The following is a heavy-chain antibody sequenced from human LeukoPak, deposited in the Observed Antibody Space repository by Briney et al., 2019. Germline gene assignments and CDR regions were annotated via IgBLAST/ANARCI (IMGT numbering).Heavy chain of an antibody. CDR3: ARDVPGYSSDL. J-gene: IGHJ4*02. Sequence: GGSLRLSCAASGFTFSSYWMSWVRQAPGKGLEWVANIKKDGSEKYYVDSVKGRFTISRDNAKTSLYLQMNSLRAEDTAVYYCARDVPGYSSDLWGQGTLVTVSS. D-gene: IGHD6-19*01. V-gene: IGHV3-7*01. CDR1: GFTFSSYW. CDR2: IKKDGSEK.